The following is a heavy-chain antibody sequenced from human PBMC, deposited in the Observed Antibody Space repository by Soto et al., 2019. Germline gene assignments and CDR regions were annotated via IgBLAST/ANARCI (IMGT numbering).Heavy chain of an antibody. J-gene: IGHJ4*02. CDR3: ARAACSGGTCYTPNGNFDY. D-gene: IGHD2-15*01. Sequence: QLQLQESGSGLVKPAQTLSLTCAVSGGSISSGGFSWSWIRQPPGKGLEWIGFIYYSGSTYYNPSLTSRVTISVDRAKNQFSLKLSSVNAADTAVYYCARAACSGGTCYTPNGNFDYWGQGTLVTVSS. CDR1: GGSISSGGFS. V-gene: IGHV4-30-2*01. CDR2: IYYSGST.